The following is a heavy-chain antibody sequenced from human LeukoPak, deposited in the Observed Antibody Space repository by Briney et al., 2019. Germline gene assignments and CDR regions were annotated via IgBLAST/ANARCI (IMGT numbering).Heavy chain of an antibody. Sequence: GGSLRLSCAASGFTFSSYEMNWVRQAPGKGLEWVSSISSSSSYIYYADSVKGRFTISRDNAKNSLYLQMNSLRAEDTAVYYCARDVSALLGLLDYWGQGTLVTVSS. CDR1: GFTFSSYE. CDR2: ISSSSSYI. D-gene: IGHD2-21*02. CDR3: ARDVSALLGLLDY. J-gene: IGHJ4*02. V-gene: IGHV3-21*01.